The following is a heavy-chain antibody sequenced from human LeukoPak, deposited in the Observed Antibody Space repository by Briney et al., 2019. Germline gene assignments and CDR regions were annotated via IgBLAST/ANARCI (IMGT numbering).Heavy chain of an antibody. CDR3: ARAAYYDSRIDY. J-gene: IGHJ4*02. Sequence: SETLSLTCTVSGCSISSYYWSWFRQPPGKGLEWIGYIYYSGSTNYNPSLKSRVTISVDTSKNQFSLKLSSVTAADTAVYYCARAAYYDSRIDYWGQGTLVTVSS. D-gene: IGHD3-22*01. CDR2: IYYSGST. V-gene: IGHV4-59*01. CDR1: GCSISSYY.